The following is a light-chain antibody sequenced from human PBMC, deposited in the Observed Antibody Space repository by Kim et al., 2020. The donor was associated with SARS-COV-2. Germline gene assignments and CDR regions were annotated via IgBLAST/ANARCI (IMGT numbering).Light chain of an antibody. J-gene: IGLJ1*01. CDR2: LNSDGSH. CDR3: QTWATGIHV. CDR1: SAYSTYA. Sequence: QLVLTQAPSASASLGASVTLTCTLSSAYSTYAIAWHKQQPQKGPRFLMKLNSDGSHTKGDGIPDRFSGSSSGAERYLTISSLQSEDEADYYCQTWATGIHVFGSGTKVTVL. V-gene: IGLV4-69*01.